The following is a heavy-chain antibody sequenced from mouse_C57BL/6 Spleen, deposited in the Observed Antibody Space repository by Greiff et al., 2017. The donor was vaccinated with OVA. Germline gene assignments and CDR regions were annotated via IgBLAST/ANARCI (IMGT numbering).Heavy chain of an antibody. J-gene: IGHJ4*01. V-gene: IGHV1-82*01. CDR1: GYAFSSSW. D-gene: IGHD2-3*01. CDR2: IYPGDGDT. CDR3: ARRLLVVGDYNAMDY. Sequence: VQLQQSGPELVKPGASVKISCKASGYAFSSSWMNWVKQRPGKGLEWIGRIYPGDGDTNYNGKFKGKATLTADKSSSTAYMQLSSLTSEDSAVYFCARRLLVVGDYNAMDYWGQGTSVTVSS.